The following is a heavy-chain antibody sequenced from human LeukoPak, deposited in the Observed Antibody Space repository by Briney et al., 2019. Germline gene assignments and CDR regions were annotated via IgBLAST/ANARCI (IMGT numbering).Heavy chain of an antibody. CDR1: GFTFSDYD. CDR2: IRYDGNNE. J-gene: IGHJ4*02. V-gene: IGHV3-30*02. Sequence: GGSLRLSCAASGFTFSDYDMHWVRQAPGKGLEWVAFIRYDGNNEYYADSVKGRFTISRDNSKNTLYRQMNSLRPEDTAVYYCANKYFYYWGQGTLVTVSS. CDR3: ANKYFYY.